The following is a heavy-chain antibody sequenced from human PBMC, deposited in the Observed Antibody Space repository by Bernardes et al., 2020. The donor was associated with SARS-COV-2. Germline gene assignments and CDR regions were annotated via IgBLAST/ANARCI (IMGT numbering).Heavy chain of an antibody. CDR1: GGSITSDSYY. D-gene: IGHD3-10*01. J-gene: IGHJ4*02. CDR2: IYYSGST. V-gene: IGHV4-39*01. CDR3: ARQYTMVRGQFDY. Sequence: SETLYLTCTVSGGSITSDSYYWGWIRQSPGKGLEWIGSIYYSGSTYYNPTLKSRVTISVDTSESQFSLSLRSVTAADAAIYFCARQYTMVRGQFDYWGQGTLVTVSS.